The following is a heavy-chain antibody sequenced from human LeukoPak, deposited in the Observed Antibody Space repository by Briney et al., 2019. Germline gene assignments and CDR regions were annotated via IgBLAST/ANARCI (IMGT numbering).Heavy chain of an antibody. Sequence: GGSLRLSCAASAFTFTSYSMNWVRQAPGKGLEWVSSISSSSSYIYYADSVKGRFTISRDNAKNSLYLQMNSLRAEDTAVYYCARGPANDFWSGQFYYYHMVVWGKGTTVTVSS. D-gene: IGHD3-3*01. CDR2: ISSSSSYI. CDR1: AFTFTSYS. J-gene: IGHJ6*03. V-gene: IGHV3-21*01. CDR3: ARGPANDFWSGQFYYYHMVV.